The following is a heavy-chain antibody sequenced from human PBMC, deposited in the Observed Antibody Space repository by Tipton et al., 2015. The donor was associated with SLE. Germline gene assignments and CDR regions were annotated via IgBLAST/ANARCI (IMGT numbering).Heavy chain of an antibody. Sequence: QLVQSGAEVKKPGESLKISCKGSGYSFSRFWIGWVRQMPGKGLEWMGNIYPGDSYTRYSPSFQGQVNNSADKSMNTAYLQWSSLKASDTAMYYCARVGVSSPYFDNWGHRTMVTVSS. CDR2: IYPGDSYT. D-gene: IGHD3-16*01. CDR3: ARVGVSSPYFDN. V-gene: IGHV5-51*03. J-gene: IGHJ4*01. CDR1: GYSFSRFW.